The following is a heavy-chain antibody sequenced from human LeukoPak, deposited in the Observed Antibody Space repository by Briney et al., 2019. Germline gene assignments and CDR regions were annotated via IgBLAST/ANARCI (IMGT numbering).Heavy chain of an antibody. J-gene: IGHJ4*02. CDR2: IKQDGSEK. Sequence: GESLKISCAASGFTFSSYWMSWVRQAPGKGLEWVANIKQDGSEKYYVDSVKGRFTISRDNAKNSLYLQMNSLRAEDTAVYYCAREGERYYFDYWGQGTLVTVSS. V-gene: IGHV3-7*01. CDR1: GFTFSSYW. CDR3: AREGERYYFDY.